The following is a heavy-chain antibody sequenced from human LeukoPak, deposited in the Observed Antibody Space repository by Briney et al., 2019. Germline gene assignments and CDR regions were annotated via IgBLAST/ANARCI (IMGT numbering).Heavy chain of an antibody. CDR2: IYASGRT. J-gene: IGHJ5*02. CDR1: GGSISSYY. D-gene: IGHD1-1*01. V-gene: IGHV4-4*07. CDR3: ARKLENLNWFDP. Sequence: SETLSLTCTVSGGSISSYYWSWIRQPAGKGLEWIGRIYASGRTNYNPSLKSRVTMSVDTSKNQFSLKLSSVTAADTAMYYCARKLENLNWFDPWGQGTLVTVSS.